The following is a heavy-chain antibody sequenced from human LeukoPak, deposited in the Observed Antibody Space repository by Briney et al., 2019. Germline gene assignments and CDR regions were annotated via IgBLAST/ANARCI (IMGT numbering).Heavy chain of an antibody. V-gene: IGHV4-39*01. J-gene: IGHJ4*02. CDR1: GGSISSSVHY. D-gene: IGHD3-10*01. CDR3: ARQLWFGEFHFDY. CDR2: ISYSGST. Sequence: SETLSLTCTVSGGSISSSVHYWGWIRQPPGKGLEWIGSISYSGSTYYDVSLQSRVTLLVDTSKRQFSLKLSSLTAADTAVYYCARQLWFGEFHFDYWGQGTLVTVSS.